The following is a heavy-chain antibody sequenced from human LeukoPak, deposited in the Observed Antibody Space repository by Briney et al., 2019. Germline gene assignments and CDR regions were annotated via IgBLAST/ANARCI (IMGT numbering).Heavy chain of an antibody. CDR2: INPNSGGT. CDR3: ARSYKYYYGSGSFRWFDP. CDR1: GYTFTGYY. Sequence: ASVKVSCKASGYTFTGYYMHWVRQAPGQGLEWMGWINPNSGGTNYAQKFQGRVTMTRDTSISTAYMELSRLRSDDTAVYYCARSYKYYYGSGSFRWFDPWGQGTLVTVSS. J-gene: IGHJ5*02. V-gene: IGHV1-2*02. D-gene: IGHD3-10*01.